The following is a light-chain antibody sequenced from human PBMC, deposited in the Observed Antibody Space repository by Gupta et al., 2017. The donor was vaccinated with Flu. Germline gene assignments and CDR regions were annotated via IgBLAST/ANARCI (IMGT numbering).Light chain of an antibody. CDR3: AAWDDSLNGLWV. V-gene: IGLV1-44*01. CDR2: NDN. J-gene: IGLJ3*02. CDR1: SSNIGRNV. Sequence: VTISCSGSSSNIGRNVVSWCQHVPGRAPKLLIYNDNQRPSGVPDRFSGSKSGTSASLAISGLQSEDEADYYCAAWDDSLNGLWVFGGGTQLTVL.